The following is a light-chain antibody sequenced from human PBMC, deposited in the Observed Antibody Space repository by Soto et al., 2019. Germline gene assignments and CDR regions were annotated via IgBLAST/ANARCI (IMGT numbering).Light chain of an antibody. J-gene: IGLJ3*02. V-gene: IGLV2-11*01. Sequence: QSALTQPRSVSGSSGQSVTSSCTGTSSDDGDYSYVSWYQQHPGKAPKLLIYAVNMRPSGVPDRFSGSKSGNTASLTISGLQAEDEADYSCCSYAGSYTWVFGGGTKLTVL. CDR3: CSYAGSYTWV. CDR1: SSDDGDYSY. CDR2: AVN.